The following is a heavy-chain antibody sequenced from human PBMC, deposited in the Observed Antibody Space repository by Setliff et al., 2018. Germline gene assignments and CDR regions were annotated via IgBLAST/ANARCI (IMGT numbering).Heavy chain of an antibody. CDR2: ISPGDSDT. D-gene: IGHD3-10*01. CDR3: ARRGYNYGSGFEY. CDR1: GYSFTNFW. Sequence: GESLKISCKASGYSFTNFWIGWVRQMPGKGLEWMGLISPGDSDTRYSPSFEGQVTISADKSINTAYPQWRSLKASDTAMYYCARRGYNYGSGFEYWGQGTLVTVSS. J-gene: IGHJ4*02. V-gene: IGHV5-51*01.